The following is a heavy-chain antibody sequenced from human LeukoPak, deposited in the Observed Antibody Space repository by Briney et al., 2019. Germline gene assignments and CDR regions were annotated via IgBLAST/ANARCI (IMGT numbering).Heavy chain of an antibody. J-gene: IGHJ4*02. Sequence: PGGSRRLSCAASGFTFSSYWMHWVRQAPGKGLVWVSRINSDGSSTIHTDSVKGRFTISRDNAKNTLYLQMNSLRAEDTAVYYCAREVYSSGWSSFDYWGQGTLVTVSS. V-gene: IGHV3-74*01. CDR1: GFTFSSYW. D-gene: IGHD6-19*01. CDR3: AREVYSSGWSSFDY. CDR2: INSDGSST.